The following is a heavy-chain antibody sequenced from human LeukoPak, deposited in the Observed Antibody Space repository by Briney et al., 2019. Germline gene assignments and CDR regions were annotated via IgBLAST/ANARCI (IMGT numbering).Heavy chain of an antibody. Sequence: PGRSLRLSCAASGFTFSSYAIHWVRQAPGKGLEWVAVISYDGSNKYYADSVKGRFTISRDNSKNTLSLQMNSLSAEDTAVYYCARDGRGLRSSSWYFDCWGQGTLVTVSS. D-gene: IGHD6-13*01. J-gene: IGHJ4*02. CDR1: GFTFSSYA. CDR2: ISYDGSNK. CDR3: ARDGRGLRSSSWYFDC. V-gene: IGHV3-30-3*01.